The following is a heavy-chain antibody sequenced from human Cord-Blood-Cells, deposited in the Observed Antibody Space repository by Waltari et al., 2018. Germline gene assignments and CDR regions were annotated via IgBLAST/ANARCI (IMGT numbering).Heavy chain of an antibody. D-gene: IGHD5-12*01. CDR2: IKQDGSEK. V-gene: IGHV3-7*01. CDR3: ARGSGYDRGGHYFDY. Sequence: WVANIKQDGSEKYYVDSVKGRFTISRDNAKNSLYLQMNSLRAEDTAVYYCARGSGYDRGGHYFDYWGQGTLVTVSS. J-gene: IGHJ4*02.